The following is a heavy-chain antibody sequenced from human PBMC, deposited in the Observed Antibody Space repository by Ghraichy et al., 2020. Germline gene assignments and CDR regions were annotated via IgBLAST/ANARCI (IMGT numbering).Heavy chain of an antibody. J-gene: IGHJ4*02. CDR3: ATNAAWNYGY. CDR1: GFTFSSHW. CDR2: INRDGNDK. Sequence: GGSLRLSCAASGFTFSSHWMSWVRQAPGKGLEWVANINRDGNDKYYMGSVRGRFTISRDNAKNSLYLQMNSLRAEDTAVYHCATNAAWNYGYWGQGTLVT. V-gene: IGHV3-7*01. D-gene: IGHD1-7*01.